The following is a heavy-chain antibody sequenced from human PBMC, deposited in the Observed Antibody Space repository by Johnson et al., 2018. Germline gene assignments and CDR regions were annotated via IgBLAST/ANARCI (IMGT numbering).Heavy chain of an antibody. J-gene: IGHJ3*02. CDR1: GYTFTSYY. V-gene: IGHV1-46*01. D-gene: IGHD1-26*01. CDR3: TRAPLIMGPNTFAFEI. Sequence: QVRLGESGAEVKKPGASVKVSCKASGYTFTSYYIHWVRQPPGQGLAWMGKVNPNGGSTMYPPKFQGRVTITRDRSTSPVYMELSSLRSEDTAVFYCTRAPLIMGPNTFAFEIWGQGTMVTVSS. CDR2: VNPNGGST.